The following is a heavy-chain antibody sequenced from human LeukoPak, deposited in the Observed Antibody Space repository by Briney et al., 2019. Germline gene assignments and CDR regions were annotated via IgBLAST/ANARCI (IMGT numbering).Heavy chain of an antibody. Sequence: GGSLRLSCAASGFTFSSYGMHWVRQAPGKGLEWVAVISYDGSNKYSADSVKGRFTISRDNSKNTLYLQMNSLRAEDTAVYYCAKDSYNWNYIGHYYYYMDVWGKGTTVTISS. CDR1: GFTFSSYG. CDR3: AKDSYNWNYIGHYYYYMDV. V-gene: IGHV3-30*18. CDR2: ISYDGSNK. D-gene: IGHD1-7*01. J-gene: IGHJ6*03.